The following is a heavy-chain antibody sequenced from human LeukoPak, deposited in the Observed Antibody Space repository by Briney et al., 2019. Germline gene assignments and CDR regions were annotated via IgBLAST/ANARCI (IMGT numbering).Heavy chain of an antibody. CDR2: INHSGST. D-gene: IGHD2-15*01. CDR1: GGSFSGYY. V-gene: IGHV4-34*01. CDR3: ASGYCSGGSCYSSAEYFQH. J-gene: IGHJ1*01. Sequence: RPSETLSLTCAVYGGSFSGYYWSWIRQPPGKGLEWIGEINHSGSTNYNPSLKSRVTISVDTSKNQFSLKLSSVTAADPAVYYCASGYCSGGSCYSSAEYFQHWGQGTLVTVSS.